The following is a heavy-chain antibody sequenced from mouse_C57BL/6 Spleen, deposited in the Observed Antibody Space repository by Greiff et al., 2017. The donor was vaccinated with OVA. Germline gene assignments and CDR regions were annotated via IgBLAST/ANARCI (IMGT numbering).Heavy chain of an antibody. Sequence: VQLVESGAELVKPGASVKLSCKASGYTFTESTIHWVKQRPGQGLEWIGRFYPGGGSTKYNEKFKDKATLTADKSSSTVYMELSRLTSEDAAVYFCARHEHYDYAMDYWGQGTSVTVSS. CDR2: FYPGGGST. D-gene: IGHD1-2*01. J-gene: IGHJ4*01. V-gene: IGHV1-62-2*01. CDR1: GYTFTEST. CDR3: ARHEHYDYAMDY.